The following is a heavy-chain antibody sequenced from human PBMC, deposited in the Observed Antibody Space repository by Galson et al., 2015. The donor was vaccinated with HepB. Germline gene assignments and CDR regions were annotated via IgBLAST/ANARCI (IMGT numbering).Heavy chain of an antibody. J-gene: IGHJ6*02. CDR1: GYPFTAYH. Sequence: SVKVSCKASGYPFTAYHIHWVRQAPGQGLEWMGWINPNSGDTNYAQKFQGSVTMTRDTSIGTAFMEFYSLRSGDTAIYYCARDPRGWAEGQYSYRLDVWGQGTTVTVSS. V-gene: IGHV1-2*02. CDR3: ARDPRGWAEGQYSYRLDV. CDR2: INPNSGDT. D-gene: IGHD6-19*01.